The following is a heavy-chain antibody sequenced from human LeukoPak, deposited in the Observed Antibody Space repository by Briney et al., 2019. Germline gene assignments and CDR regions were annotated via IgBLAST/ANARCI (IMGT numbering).Heavy chain of an antibody. CDR1: GFTFGDYA. CDR2: IRSKAYGGTT. CDR3: TRDPPFWCSSTSRYHYGFDY. D-gene: IGHD2-2*01. V-gene: IGHV3-49*03. Sequence: GGSLRLSCTASGFTFGDYAMSWFRQAPGKGLEWVGFIRSKAYGGTTEYAASVKGRFTISRDDSKSIAYLQMNSLKTEDTAVYYCTRDPPFWCSSTSRYHYGFDYWGQGTLVTVSS. J-gene: IGHJ4*02.